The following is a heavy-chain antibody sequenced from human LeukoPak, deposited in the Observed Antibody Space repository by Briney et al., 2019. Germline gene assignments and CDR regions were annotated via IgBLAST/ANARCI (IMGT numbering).Heavy chain of an antibody. Sequence: GGSLRLSCAASGFTFSSYAMHWVRQAPGKGLEWVAVISYDGSNKYYADSVKGRFTISRDNSKNTLYLQMNSLRAEDTAVYYCARDHLIVVPRYYFDYWGQGTMVTVAS. CDR2: ISYDGSNK. CDR1: GFTFSSYA. J-gene: IGHJ4*02. CDR3: ARDHLIVVPRYYFDY. V-gene: IGHV3-30*04. D-gene: IGHD3-22*01.